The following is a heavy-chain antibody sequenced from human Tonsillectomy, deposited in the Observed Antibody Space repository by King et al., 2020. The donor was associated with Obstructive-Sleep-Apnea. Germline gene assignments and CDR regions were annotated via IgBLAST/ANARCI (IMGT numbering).Heavy chain of an antibody. D-gene: IGHD7-27*01. V-gene: IGHV5-51*01. Sequence: QLVQSGAEVKKPGESLKISCKGSGYRFSNYWIGWVRQMPGKGLEWMGIIYPGDSYTSYSPSFQGQVTISADKSISTAYLQWCSLNASDTAMYYCARRGGTGDSWSFDLWGRGTLVTVSS. CDR2: IYPGDSYT. CDR1: GYRFSNYW. CDR3: ARRGGTGDSWSFDL. J-gene: IGHJ2*01.